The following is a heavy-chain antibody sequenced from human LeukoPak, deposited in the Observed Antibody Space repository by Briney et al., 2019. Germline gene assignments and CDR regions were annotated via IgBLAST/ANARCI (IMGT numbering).Heavy chain of an antibody. V-gene: IGHV3-7*01. CDR3: ARDGDYGDYPTHMDV. J-gene: IGHJ6*03. Sequence: GGSLRLSCAASGFTFSSYWMSWVRQAPGKGLEWVANIKQDGSEKYYVDSVKGRFTISRDNAKNSLYLQMNSLRAEDTAEYYCARDGDYGDYPTHMDVWGKGTTVTVSS. CDR2: IKQDGSEK. CDR1: GFTFSSYW. D-gene: IGHD4-17*01.